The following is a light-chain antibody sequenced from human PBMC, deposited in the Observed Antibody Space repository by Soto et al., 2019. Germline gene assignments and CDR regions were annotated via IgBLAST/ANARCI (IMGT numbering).Light chain of an antibody. CDR1: QGISNY. J-gene: IGKJ4*02. V-gene: IGKV1-27*01. CDR3: QRYNSAPLK. Sequence: DLHMTQIPSSLYASVGDRVTISFRVSQGISNYLAWYQQEPGKAPKLLIYAASTLQSGVPSRFSGSGAGTDFTLTISSLRPEDVATYYCQRYNSAPLKFGGGTKV. CDR2: AAS.